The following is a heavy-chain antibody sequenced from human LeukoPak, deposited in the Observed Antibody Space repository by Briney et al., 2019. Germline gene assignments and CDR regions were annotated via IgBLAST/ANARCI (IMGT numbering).Heavy chain of an antibody. V-gene: IGHV4-30-4*08. CDR1: GGSISSSSYY. CDR2: IYYSGST. D-gene: IGHD3-10*01. Sequence: SETLSLTCTVSGGSISSSSYYWGWIRQPPGKGLEWIGYIYYSGSTYYNPSLKSRVTISVDTSKNQFSLKLSSVTAADTAVYYCARDRSGENWFDPWGQGTLVTVSS. CDR3: ARDRSGENWFDP. J-gene: IGHJ5*02.